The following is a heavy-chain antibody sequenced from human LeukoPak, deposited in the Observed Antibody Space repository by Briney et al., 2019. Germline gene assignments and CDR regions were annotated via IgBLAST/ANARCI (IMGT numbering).Heavy chain of an antibody. CDR1: GFTFSSYY. V-gene: IGHV3-66*02. D-gene: IGHD3-10*01. Sequence: PGGSLRLSCAVSGFTFSSYYMNWVRQAPGKGLEWVSVIYSGGSTYYSDSVMGRFTTSSDNSKNTLFLQMNSLRAEARAVYYCARDLSKGSHDAFDIWGQGTMVTVSS. CDR3: ARDLSKGSHDAFDI. J-gene: IGHJ3*02. CDR2: IYSGGST.